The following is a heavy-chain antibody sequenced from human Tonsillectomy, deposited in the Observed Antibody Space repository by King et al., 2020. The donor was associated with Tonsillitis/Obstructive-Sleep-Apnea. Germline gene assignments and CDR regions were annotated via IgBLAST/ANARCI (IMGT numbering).Heavy chain of an antibody. CDR3: ARDHIHDY. D-gene: IGHD5-18*01. V-gene: IGHV3-7*04. J-gene: IGHJ4*02. Sequence: EVQLVESGGGLVQPGGSLRLSCAASGFTFRRYWMNWVRQAPGTGLEWVANIKHTGSEKDYVDSLKGRFTISRDNAKTSQYLQMNSLRAEDTAVYYCARDHIHDYWGQGTLVTVSS. CDR1: GFTFRRYW. CDR2: IKHTGSEK.